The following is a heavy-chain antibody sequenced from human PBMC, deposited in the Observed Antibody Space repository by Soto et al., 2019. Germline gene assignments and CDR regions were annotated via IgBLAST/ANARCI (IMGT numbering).Heavy chain of an antibody. J-gene: IGHJ4*02. CDR2: INPKSGGT. CDR3: ARDLAKGGGSAGFDY. V-gene: IGHV1-2*02. D-gene: IGHD1-26*01. CDR1: GYTFTVYY. Sequence: ASVKVSCKSSGYTFTVYYMHWVRQAPGQGLEWMGWINPKSGGTMYPQKFQGRVTMTWDTSISTAYMAPTRLRSDDTAVYYCARDLAKGGGSAGFDYWGQGTLVTVSS.